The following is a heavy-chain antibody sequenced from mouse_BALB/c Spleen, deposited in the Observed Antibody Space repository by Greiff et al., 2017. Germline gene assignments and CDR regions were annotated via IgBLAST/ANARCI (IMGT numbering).Heavy chain of an antibody. CDR2: ISYSGST. CDR3: ARGRDGYYVNFDY. Sequence: VQLKESGPGLVKPSQSLSLTCTVTRYSITSDYAWNWIRQFPGNKLEWMGYISYSGSTSYNPSLKSRISITRDTSKNQFFLQLNSVTTEDTATYYCARGRDGYYVNFDYWGQGTTLTVSS. D-gene: IGHD2-3*01. CDR1: RYSITSDYA. J-gene: IGHJ2*01. V-gene: IGHV3-2*02.